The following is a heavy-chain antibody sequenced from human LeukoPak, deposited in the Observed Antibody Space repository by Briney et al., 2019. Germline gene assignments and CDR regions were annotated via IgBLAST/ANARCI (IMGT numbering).Heavy chain of an antibody. CDR2: ISAYNGNT. V-gene: IGHV1-18*01. Sequence: ASVKDSCKASGYTFTSYGISWVRQAPGQGLEWMGWISAYNGNTNYAQKLQGRVTMTTDTSTSTAYMELRSLRSDDTAVYYCARLGFLYYYYYGMDVWGQGTTVTVSS. J-gene: IGHJ6*02. D-gene: IGHD2-15*01. CDR1: GYTFTSYG. CDR3: ARLGFLYYYYYGMDV.